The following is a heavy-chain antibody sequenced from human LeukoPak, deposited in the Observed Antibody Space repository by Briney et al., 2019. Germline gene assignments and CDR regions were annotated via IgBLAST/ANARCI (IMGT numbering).Heavy chain of an antibody. CDR2: ISVYNGDT. Sequence: GASVKVSCKASGYTFTSFDISWVRQAPGQGLEWMGWISVYNGDTNYAQKLQDRVTMTTDTSTSTAYMELRSLRSDDTAVYYCAREGYSSSWYYFDYWGQGTLVTVSS. V-gene: IGHV1-18*01. D-gene: IGHD6-13*01. CDR1: GYTFTSFD. J-gene: IGHJ4*02. CDR3: AREGYSSSWYYFDY.